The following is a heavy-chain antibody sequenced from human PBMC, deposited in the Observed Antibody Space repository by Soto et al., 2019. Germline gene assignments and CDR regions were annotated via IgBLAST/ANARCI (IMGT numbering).Heavy chain of an antibody. J-gene: IGHJ4*02. Sequence: QVQLQESGPGLVKPSETLSLTCTVSGGSISSYYWSWIRQPPGKGLEWIGYIYYSGNTNYNPSLRSRVTLSVDTSKNQFSLKLSSVTAADTAMYYCARDSGYGDPFDYWGQGTLVTVSS. V-gene: IGHV4-59*01. CDR1: GGSISSYY. D-gene: IGHD4-17*01. CDR2: IYYSGNT. CDR3: ARDSGYGDPFDY.